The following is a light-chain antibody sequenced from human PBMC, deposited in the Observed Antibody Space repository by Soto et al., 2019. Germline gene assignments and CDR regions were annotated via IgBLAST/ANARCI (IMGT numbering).Light chain of an antibody. V-gene: IGLV2-14*01. CDR3: SSYTSRSTYV. J-gene: IGLJ1*01. CDR2: EVT. CDR1: SSDVGRYNY. Sequence: QSALTQPASVSGSPGQSITISCTGTSSDVGRYNYVSWYQQHPGKAPKLIIYEVTNRPSGVSNRFSGSKSGNTASLTISGLQAEDEADYYCSSYTSRSTYVFGTGTKLTVL.